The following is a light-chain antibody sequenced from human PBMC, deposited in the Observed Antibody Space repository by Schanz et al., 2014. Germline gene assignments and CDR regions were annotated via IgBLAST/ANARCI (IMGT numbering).Light chain of an antibody. CDR1: QSLLHSDGKTY. Sequence: DIVMTQTPLSLPVTPGQPASISCKSSQSLLHSDGKTYLYWYLQKAGQPPQLLIHEVSNRFSGVPDRFSGSGSGTDFTLKISRVEAEDVGVYYCMQSLHFTTFGGGTKVEIK. CDR2: EVS. V-gene: IGKV2D-29*01. J-gene: IGKJ4*01. CDR3: MQSLHFTT.